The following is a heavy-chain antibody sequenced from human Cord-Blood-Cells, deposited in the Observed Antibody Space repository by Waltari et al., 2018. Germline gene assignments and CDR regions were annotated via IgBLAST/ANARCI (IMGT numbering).Heavy chain of an antibody. J-gene: IGHJ4*02. V-gene: IGHV4-39*01. CDR2: IYYSGST. Sequence: QLQLQESGPGLVTPSETLSLTRTVSAGCISSSSYYLGWIRQPPGKGLEWIGSIYYSGSTYYNPSLKSRVTISVDTSKNQFSLKLSSVTAADTAVYYCARQSSYVDYWGQGTLVTVSS. CDR1: AGCISSSSYY. CDR3: ARQSSYVDY.